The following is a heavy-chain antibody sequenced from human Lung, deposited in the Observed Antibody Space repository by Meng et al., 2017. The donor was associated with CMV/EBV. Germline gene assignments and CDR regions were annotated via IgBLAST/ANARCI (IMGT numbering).Heavy chain of an antibody. D-gene: IGHD4-23*01. J-gene: IGHJ4*02. V-gene: IGHV1-46*01. Sequence: QVQLVQFGAEVEKPGASGKFTCKASGYTFTNYYMHWVRQAPGQGLKWMGVINPSGGSTNYAQKFQGRLTMTRDTSTSTVYMELSSLRSEDTAVYYCARGDGGNGSDYWGQGTLVTVSS. CDR2: INPSGGST. CDR1: GYTFTNYY. CDR3: ARGDGGNGSDY.